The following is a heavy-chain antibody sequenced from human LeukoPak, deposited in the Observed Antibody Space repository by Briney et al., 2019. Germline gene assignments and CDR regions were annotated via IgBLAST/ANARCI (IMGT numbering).Heavy chain of an antibody. J-gene: IGHJ4*02. CDR1: GFTVSSNY. CDR3: VRDEGFHGSGSN. D-gene: IGHD3-10*01. Sequence: GGSLRLSCAASGFTVSSNYMSWVRQAPGKGLEWVSVIYSGGNTYYADSVKGRFTISRDNSKSTLYLQMNSLRGEDTAVYYCVRDEGFHGSGSNWGQGTLVTVSS. CDR2: IYSGGNT. V-gene: IGHV3-66*01.